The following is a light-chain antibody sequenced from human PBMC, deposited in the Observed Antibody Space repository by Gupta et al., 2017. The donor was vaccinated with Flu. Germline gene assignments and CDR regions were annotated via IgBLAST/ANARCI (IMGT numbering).Light chain of an antibody. CDR1: QSVSSSH. CDR2: RAS. Sequence: EIVLTQSPDTLSLSPGERATLSCRASQSVSSSHLAWYQQKPGQAPRLLIYRASSRAIGIPDRFSGSGSGTDFTLTISRLEPEDFAVYYCQHDRSSLYIFGQGTKMEIK. J-gene: IGKJ2*01. V-gene: IGKV3-20*01. CDR3: QHDRSSLYI.